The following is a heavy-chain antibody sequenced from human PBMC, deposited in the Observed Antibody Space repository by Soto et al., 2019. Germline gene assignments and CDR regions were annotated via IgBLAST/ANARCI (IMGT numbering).Heavy chain of an antibody. J-gene: IGHJ4*02. CDR1: GFTFSSYG. V-gene: IGHV3-30*03. D-gene: IGHD5-12*01. CDR3: VRAWLRFGYYFDY. CDR2: ISYDGSNK. Sequence: QVQLVESGGGVVQPGRSLRLSCAASGFTFSSYGMHWVRQAPGKGLEWVAVISYDGSNKYYADSVKGRFTISRDNSKNTLYLQMNSLRAEDTAVYYCVRAWLRFGYYFDYWGQGTLVTVSS.